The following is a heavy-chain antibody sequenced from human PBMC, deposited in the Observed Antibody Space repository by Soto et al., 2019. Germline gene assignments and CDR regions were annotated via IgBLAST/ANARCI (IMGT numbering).Heavy chain of an antibody. V-gene: IGHV1-69*02. CDR2: IIPILGIA. CDR3: ASTPPPDTYYYGSGSYYNVYYFDY. CDR1: GGTFSSYT. J-gene: IGHJ4*02. Sequence: SVKVSCKASGGTFSSYTISWVRQAPGQGLEWMGRIIPILGIANYAQKFQGRVTITADKSTSTAYMELSSLRSEDTAVYYCASTPPPDTYYYGSGSYYNVYYFDYWGQGTLVTVSS. D-gene: IGHD3-10*01.